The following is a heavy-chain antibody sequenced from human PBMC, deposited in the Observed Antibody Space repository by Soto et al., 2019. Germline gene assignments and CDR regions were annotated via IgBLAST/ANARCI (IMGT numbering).Heavy chain of an antibody. V-gene: IGHV1-58*01. D-gene: IGHD3-22*01. CDR2: IVVVSGNT. CDR3: AADYYDTNGYYYDY. J-gene: IGHJ4*02. Sequence: ASVKVCCKASGFTFISSAVQWVRQARGQRLEWIGWIVVVSGNTNYAQKFQERVTNTRDISTTTAYMELSSLRSEDTAVYYCAADYYDTNGYYYDYWGQGTLVTVSS. CDR1: GFTFISSA.